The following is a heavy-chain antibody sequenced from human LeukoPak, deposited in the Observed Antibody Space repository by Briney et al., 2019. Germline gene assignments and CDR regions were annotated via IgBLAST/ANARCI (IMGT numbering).Heavy chain of an antibody. CDR1: GGSISSTNYY. CDR2: IYNSGRT. J-gene: IGHJ4*02. Sequence: SETLSLTCSVSGGSISSTNYYWGWIRQPPGKGLEWIGTIYNSGRTYYNPSLKSRVTISVDTSKNQFSLRLSSVTAADTAVFYCARSYCSGDCHASGGIDYWGQGTLVTVSS. V-gene: IGHV4-39*01. CDR3: ARSYCSGDCHASGGIDY. D-gene: IGHD2-21*02.